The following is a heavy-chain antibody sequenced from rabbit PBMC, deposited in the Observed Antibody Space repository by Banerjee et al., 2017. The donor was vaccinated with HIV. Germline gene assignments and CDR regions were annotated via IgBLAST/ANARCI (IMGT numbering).Heavy chain of an antibody. D-gene: IGHD2-1*01. CDR3: ARYTYSYDDYGDYWYYFTL. V-gene: IGHV1S43*01. CDR1: GIDFSSYYR. CDR2: IYTTSGST. J-gene: IGHJ4*01. Sequence: QEQLVESGGGLVQPEGSLTLTCKASGIDFSSYYRMCWVRQAPGRGLELIACIYTTSGSTWYASWVNGRFTISRSTSLNTVDLQMNSLTVADTATYFCARYTYSYDDYGDYWYYFTLWGPGTLVTVS.